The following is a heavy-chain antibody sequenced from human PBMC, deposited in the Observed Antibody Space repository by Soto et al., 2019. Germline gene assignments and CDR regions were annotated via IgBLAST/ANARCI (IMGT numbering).Heavy chain of an antibody. CDR1: GFTFSDSA. CDR2: IRGKTNSYAT. CDR3: TSAAVASY. D-gene: IGHD6-19*01. J-gene: IGHJ4*02. V-gene: IGHV3-73*02. Sequence: EVQLVESGGGLVQPGGSLKVSCAASGFTFSDSAMHWVRQASGKGLEWVGRIRGKTNSYATTYAASLKGRFTISRDDSKSTTNLQMNRLKAEDTAVYYCTSAAVASYWGQGNLVTVS.